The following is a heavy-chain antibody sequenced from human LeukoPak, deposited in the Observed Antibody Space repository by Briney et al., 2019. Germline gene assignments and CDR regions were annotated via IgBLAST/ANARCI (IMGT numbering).Heavy chain of an antibody. D-gene: IGHD3-22*01. CDR3: ARDVREIDYYDSSGYYSAFDI. CDR1: GYTFTSYD. V-gene: IGHV1-8*03. CDR2: MNPNSGNT. J-gene: IGHJ3*02. Sequence: GASVKVSCKASGYTFTSYDINWVRQATGQGLEWMGWMNPNSGNTGYAQKFQGRVTITTDTSTSTAYMELRSLRSDDTAVYYCARDVREIDYYDSSGYYSAFDIWGQGTMVTVSS.